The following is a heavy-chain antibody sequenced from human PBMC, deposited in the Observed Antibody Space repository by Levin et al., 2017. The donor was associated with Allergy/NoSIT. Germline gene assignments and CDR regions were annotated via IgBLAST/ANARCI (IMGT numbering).Heavy chain of an antibody. V-gene: IGHV4-30-4*01. J-gene: IGHJ6*02. CDR2: IYYSGST. CDR3: ARVDGDYEFYYYGMDV. CDR1: GGSISSGDYY. D-gene: IGHD4-17*01. Sequence: SQTLSLPCTVSGGSISSGDYYWSWIRQPPGKGLEWIGYIYYSGSTYYNPSLKSRVTISVDTSKNQFSLKLSSVTAADTAVYYCARVDGDYEFYYYGMDVWGQGTTVTVSS.